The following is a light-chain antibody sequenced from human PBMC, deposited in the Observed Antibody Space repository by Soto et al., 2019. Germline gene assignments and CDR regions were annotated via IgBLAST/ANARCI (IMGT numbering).Light chain of an antibody. J-gene: IGLJ3*02. CDR1: SNDIGSYNY. Sequence: QSALTQPPSASGSPGQSVTISCTGASNDIGSYNYVSWYQQHPGKAPKLMIYEVTKRPSGVPDRFSGSKSGTTASLTVSGLQTDDEADYYCSSYAGANIVLFGGGTQLTVL. CDR2: EVT. V-gene: IGLV2-8*01. CDR3: SSYAGANIVL.